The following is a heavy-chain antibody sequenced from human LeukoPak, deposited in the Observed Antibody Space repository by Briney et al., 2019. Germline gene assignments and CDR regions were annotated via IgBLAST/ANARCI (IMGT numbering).Heavy chain of an antibody. CDR3: ARDHYYYDSSGPHHNAFDI. D-gene: IGHD3-22*01. Sequence: ASVKVSCKASGYTFIGYYMHWVRQAPGQGLEWMGWINPNSGGTNYAQNFQGRVTMTRDTSISTAYMELSRLRSDGTAVYYCARDHYYYDSSGPHHNAFDIWGQGTMVTVSS. CDR2: INPNSGGT. CDR1: GYTFIGYY. V-gene: IGHV1-2*02. J-gene: IGHJ3*02.